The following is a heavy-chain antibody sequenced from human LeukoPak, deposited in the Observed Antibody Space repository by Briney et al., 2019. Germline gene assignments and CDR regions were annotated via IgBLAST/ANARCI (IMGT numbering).Heavy chain of an antibody. CDR3: AKANRGILTGENWFDP. V-gene: IGHV3-9*01. CDR2: ISWNSGSI. J-gene: IGHJ5*02. D-gene: IGHD3-9*01. Sequence: LRLSCAASGFTFDDYAMHWVRQAPGKGLEWASGISWNSGSIGYADSVKGRFTISRDNAKNSLYLQMNSLRAEDTALYYCAKANRGILTGENWFDPWGQGTLVTVSS. CDR1: GFTFDDYA.